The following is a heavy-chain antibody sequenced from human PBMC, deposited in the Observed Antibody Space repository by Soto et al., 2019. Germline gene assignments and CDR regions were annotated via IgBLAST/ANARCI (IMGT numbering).Heavy chain of an antibody. V-gene: IGHV5-51*01. J-gene: IGHJ6*02. D-gene: IGHD5-12*01. CDR2: IYPGDSDT. CDR3: ARLNGYDYYYYYGMDV. CDR1: GYNFTSYW. Sequence: GQSLRISCKGSGYNFTSYWIGWMRQMPGKGLEWMGIIYPGDSDTRYSPSFQGQVTISADKSISTAYLQWSSLKASDTAMYYCARLNGYDYYYYYGMDVWGQGTTVTVSS.